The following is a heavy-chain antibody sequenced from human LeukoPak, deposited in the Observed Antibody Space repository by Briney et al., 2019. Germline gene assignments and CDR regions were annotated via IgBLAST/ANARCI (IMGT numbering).Heavy chain of an antibody. Sequence: GESLKISCKGSEYRFTSYWISWVRQMPGKGLEWMGRIDPSDSYTNYSPSFQGHVTISADKSVSTAYLQWSSLKASDTAMYYCARVLSRRSNYWYFDLWGRGTLVTVSS. V-gene: IGHV5-10-1*01. J-gene: IGHJ2*01. CDR2: IDPSDSYT. CDR3: ARVLSRRSNYWYFDL. CDR1: EYRFTSYW. D-gene: IGHD6-13*01.